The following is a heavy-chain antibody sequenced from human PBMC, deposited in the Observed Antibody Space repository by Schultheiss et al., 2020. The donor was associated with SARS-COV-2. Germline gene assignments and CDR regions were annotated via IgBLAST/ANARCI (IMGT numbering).Heavy chain of an antibody. V-gene: IGHV4-61*01. CDR2: IYYSGRT. D-gene: IGHD6-13*01. J-gene: IGHJ4*02. CDR1: GGSISSYYWSSYY. CDR3: ARDRGRAAAYKNFDY. Sequence: SETLSLTCTVSGGSISSYYWSSYYWSWIRQPPGKGLEWIGYIYYSGRTNYNPSLKSRVTISLDTSKSQFSLKVSSVTAADTAVYYCARDRGRAAAYKNFDYWGQGTLVTVSS.